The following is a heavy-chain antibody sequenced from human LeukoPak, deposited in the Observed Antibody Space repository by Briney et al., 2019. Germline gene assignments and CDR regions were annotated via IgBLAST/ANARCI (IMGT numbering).Heavy chain of an antibody. V-gene: IGHV4-30-2*01. J-gene: IGHJ5*02. CDR1: GGSISSGGYY. D-gene: IGHD3-3*01. Sequence: SQTLSLTCTVSGGSISSGGYYWSWIRQPPGKGLEWIGEINHSGSTNYNPSLKSRVTISVDTSKNQFSLKLSSVTAADTAVYYCAGTGTIFGVVITRIFDPWGQGTLVTVSS. CDR3: AGTGTIFGVVITRIFDP. CDR2: INHSGST.